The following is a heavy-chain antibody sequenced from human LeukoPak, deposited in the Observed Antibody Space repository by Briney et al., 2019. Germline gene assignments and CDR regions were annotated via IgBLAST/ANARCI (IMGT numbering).Heavy chain of an antibody. Sequence: PGGSLRLSCAASGFSFSSYEINWVRQAPGKGLEWVSYIGSSGSTVYYADSVKGRFTISRDNAKNSLYLQMNSLRPEDMALYYCAKGDSSSSDLGYFDSWGQGTLVTVSS. CDR3: AKGDSSSSDLGYFDS. J-gene: IGHJ4*02. CDR2: IGSSGSTV. D-gene: IGHD6-6*01. CDR1: GFSFSSYE. V-gene: IGHV3-48*03.